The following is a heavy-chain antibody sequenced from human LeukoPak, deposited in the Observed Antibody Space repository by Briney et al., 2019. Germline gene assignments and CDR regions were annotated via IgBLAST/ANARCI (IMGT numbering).Heavy chain of an antibody. D-gene: IGHD3-22*01. CDR2: IIPIFGTA. J-gene: IGHJ4*02. Sequence: ASVKVSCKASGGTLSSYAISWVRQAPGQGLEWMGGIIPIFGTANYAQKFQGRVTITADESTSTAYMELSSLRSEDTAVYYCAREMAYDSSGYYYDYWGQGTLVTVSS. V-gene: IGHV1-69*01. CDR3: AREMAYDSSGYYYDY. CDR1: GGTLSSYA.